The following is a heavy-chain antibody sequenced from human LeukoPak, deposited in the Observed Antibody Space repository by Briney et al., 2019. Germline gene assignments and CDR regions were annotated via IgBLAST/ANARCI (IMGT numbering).Heavy chain of an antibody. V-gene: IGHV3-13*04. Sequence: PGGSLRLSCAASGFTLSSYDMHWVRQATGEGLEWVSGIGTGGDTYYPGSVKGRFTISTENAKNSLYLQMNSLRAGDTAVYYCTRAALGAFDIWGRGTMVTVSS. CDR3: TRAALGAFDI. J-gene: IGHJ3*02. CDR2: IGTGGDT. CDR1: GFTLSSYD.